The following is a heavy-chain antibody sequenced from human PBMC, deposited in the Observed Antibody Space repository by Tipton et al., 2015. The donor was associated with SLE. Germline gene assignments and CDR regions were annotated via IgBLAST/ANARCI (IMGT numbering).Heavy chain of an antibody. V-gene: IGHV4-39*07. D-gene: IGHD1-26*01. J-gene: IGHJ3*02. CDR2: IYYSGST. CDR3: ATSNSVGATHYAFDI. Sequence: TLSLTCTVSNGSINAYYWGWIRQPPGKGLEWIGSIYYSGSTFYNPSLKSRVTISVDTSKNQFSLNLSSVTAADTAVYYCATSNSVGATHYAFDIWGQGTMVTVSS. CDR1: NGSINAYY.